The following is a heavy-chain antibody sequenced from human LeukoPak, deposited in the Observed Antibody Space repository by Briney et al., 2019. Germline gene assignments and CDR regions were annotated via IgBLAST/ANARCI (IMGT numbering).Heavy chain of an antibody. Sequence: GGSLRLSCAASGFTFDDYAMHWVRQAPGRGLEWVSGISWNSGSIGYADSVKGRFTISRDNAKNSLYLQMNSLRAEDTALYHCARNNGMDVWGQGTTVIVSS. CDR2: ISWNSGSI. J-gene: IGHJ6*02. CDR1: GFTFDDYA. CDR3: ARNNGMDV. V-gene: IGHV3-9*01.